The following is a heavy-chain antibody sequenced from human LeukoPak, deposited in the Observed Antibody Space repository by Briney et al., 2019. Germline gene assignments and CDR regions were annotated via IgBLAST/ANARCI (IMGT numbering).Heavy chain of an antibody. Sequence: SETLSLTCTVSGGSISSYYWSWIRQPPGKGLEWIGYIYYSGSTNYNPSLKSRVTISVDTSKNQFSLKLSSVTAADTAVYYCAGGVVTGTTSQNNWFDPWGQGTLVTVSS. J-gene: IGHJ5*02. CDR1: GGSISSYY. D-gene: IGHD1-7*01. CDR3: AGGVVTGTTSQNNWFDP. V-gene: IGHV4-59*01. CDR2: IYYSGST.